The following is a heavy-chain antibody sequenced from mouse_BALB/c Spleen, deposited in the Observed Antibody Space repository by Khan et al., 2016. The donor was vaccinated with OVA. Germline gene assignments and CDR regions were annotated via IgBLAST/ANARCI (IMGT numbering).Heavy chain of an antibody. CDR1: GYSITTDYA. CDR2: ISYSGNT. D-gene: IGHD1-1*01. Sequence: DVQLQESGPGLVKPSQSLSLTCTVTGYSITTDYAWNWIRQFPGNKVEWMGFISYSGNTKYNPSLKSRITITRDTSKNQFFLQLKSVATEDTDRYYCARVYGGDFDYWGQGTTLTVSS. CDR3: ARVYGGDFDY. V-gene: IGHV3-2*02. J-gene: IGHJ2*01.